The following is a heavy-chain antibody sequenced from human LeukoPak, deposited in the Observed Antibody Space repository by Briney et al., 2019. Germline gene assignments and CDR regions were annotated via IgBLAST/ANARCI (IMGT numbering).Heavy chain of an antibody. D-gene: IGHD2-15*01. Sequence: PGGSLRLSCAASGFTFESYGMSWVRQVPGKGLEWVSAITRKADRTDYADAVQGRFTIYRDNAQNSVYLQVNSLRVEDTAFYYCVRAGWSHHWFFNLWGRGTLVTVSS. CDR1: GFTFESYG. CDR3: VRAGWSHHWFFNL. V-gene: IGHV3-20*04. CDR2: ITRKADRT. J-gene: IGHJ2*01.